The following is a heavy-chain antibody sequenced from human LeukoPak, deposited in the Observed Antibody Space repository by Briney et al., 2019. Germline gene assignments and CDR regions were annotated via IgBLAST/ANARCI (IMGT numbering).Heavy chain of an antibody. CDR2: ISYDGSNK. V-gene: IGHV3-30-3*01. J-gene: IGHJ4*02. CDR3: ARESRADSYGAFDY. Sequence: PGGSLRLSCAASGFTFSSYAMHWVRQAPGKGLEWVAVISYDGSNKYYADSVKGRFTISRDNSKNTLYLQMNSLRAEDTAVYYCARESRADSYGAFDYWGQGTLVTVSS. CDR1: GFTFSSYA. D-gene: IGHD5-18*01.